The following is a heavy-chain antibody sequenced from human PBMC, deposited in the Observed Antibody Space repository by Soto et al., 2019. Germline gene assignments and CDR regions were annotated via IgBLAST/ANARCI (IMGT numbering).Heavy chain of an antibody. CDR1: GGSISSGDYY. V-gene: IGHV4-31*03. J-gene: IGHJ4*02. CDR2: IYHRGST. Sequence: PSETLSLTCTVSGGSISSGDYYWNWIRQHPGKGLEWIGYIYHRGSTKYNPSLKNRVTISVDTSKNQISLKLSSLSAADTAVYYCARAESVGHPVRPDYWGQGTLVTVSS. CDR3: ARAESVGHPVRPDY.